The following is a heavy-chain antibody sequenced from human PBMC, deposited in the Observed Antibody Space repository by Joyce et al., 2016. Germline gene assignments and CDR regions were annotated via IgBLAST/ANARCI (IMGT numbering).Heavy chain of an antibody. V-gene: IGHV3-53*04. CDR2: IDRFETT. D-gene: IGHD1-26*01. Sequence: EVQLVESGGGLVQPGESLRLSCAASGFIVSSNYMSWVRQAPGKGLEWVSIIDRFETTFYADSLKGRFTMSRHNSENTLSLQMNSLRSEDTVVYYCAIDHGWERPNGWFDPWGQGTLVTVSS. J-gene: IGHJ5*02. CDR1: GFIVSSNY. CDR3: AIDHGWERPNGWFDP.